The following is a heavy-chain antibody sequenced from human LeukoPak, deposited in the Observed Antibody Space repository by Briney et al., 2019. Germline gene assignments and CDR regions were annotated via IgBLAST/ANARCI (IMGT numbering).Heavy chain of an antibody. D-gene: IGHD1-26*01. V-gene: IGHV3-15*01. Sequence: GGSLRLSCAASGFSFSEAWMSWVRQAPGKGLEWVGRIKRKRDGETTDYAAPVRGRFTISRDDSKNTLYLQMNSLKIEDTAVYYCTGSKWVTSDYWGQGTLVTVSS. J-gene: IGHJ4*02. CDR3: TGSKWVTSDY. CDR2: IKRKRDGETT. CDR1: GFSFSEAW.